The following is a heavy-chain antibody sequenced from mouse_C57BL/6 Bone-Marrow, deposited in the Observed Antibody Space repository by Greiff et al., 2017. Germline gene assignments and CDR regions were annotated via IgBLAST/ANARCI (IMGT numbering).Heavy chain of an antibody. CDR3: ARGGSSCYFDY. CDR2: IDPSDTYT. V-gene: IGHV1-50*01. CDR1: GYTFTSYW. Sequence: QVQLQQSGAELVKPGASVKLSCKASGYTFTSYWMQWVKQRPGQGLEWIGEIDPSDTYTNSNQKFKGKATLTVDTTSSTAYMQLSSLASEDAADYYCARGGSSCYFDYWGQGTTLTVSS. D-gene: IGHD1-1*01. J-gene: IGHJ2*01.